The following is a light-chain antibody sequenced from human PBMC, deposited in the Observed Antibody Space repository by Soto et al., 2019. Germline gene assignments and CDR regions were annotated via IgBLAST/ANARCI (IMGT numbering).Light chain of an antibody. J-gene: IGKJ2*01. V-gene: IGKV1-5*01. CDR2: GAS. CDR3: QQYDTYSPFT. CDR1: QSISSW. Sequence: DIQMTQSPSTLSASVGDRVTITCRASQSISSWLAWYQQKPGKAPKLLVYGASTLQSGVPSRFGGSGSGTDFTLTISSLQPDDFATYYCQQYDTYSPFTFGQGTKLEIK.